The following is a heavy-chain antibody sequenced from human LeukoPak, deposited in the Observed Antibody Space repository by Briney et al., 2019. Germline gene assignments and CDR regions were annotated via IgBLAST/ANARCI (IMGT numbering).Heavy chain of an antibody. V-gene: IGHV3-74*01. J-gene: IGHJ5*02. CDR2: INSDGSST. CDR3: ARGLDIVVVVAANRFDWFDP. CDR1: GFTFSSYW. D-gene: IGHD2-15*01. Sequence: GGSLRLSCAASGFTFSSYWMHWVRQAPGKGLVWVSRINSDGSSTSYADPVKGRFTISRDNAKNTLYLQMNSLRAEDTAVYYCARGLDIVVVVAANRFDWFDPWGQGTLVTVSS.